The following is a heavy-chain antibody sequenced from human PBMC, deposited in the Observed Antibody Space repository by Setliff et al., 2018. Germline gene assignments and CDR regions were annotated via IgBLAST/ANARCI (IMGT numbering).Heavy chain of an antibody. CDR3: AREVVVVKSAINYYYYMDV. CDR2: TIPIFGTT. V-gene: IGHV1-69*05. J-gene: IGHJ6*03. CDR1: GGTFSSYG. Sequence: VASVKVSCKASGGTFSSYGISWVRQAPGQGLEWMGGTIPIFGTTNYAQKFQGRVTIITDESTSTAYMELSSLRSDDTAVFYCAREVVVVKSAINYYYYMDVWGKGTTVTVSS. D-gene: IGHD2-2*01.